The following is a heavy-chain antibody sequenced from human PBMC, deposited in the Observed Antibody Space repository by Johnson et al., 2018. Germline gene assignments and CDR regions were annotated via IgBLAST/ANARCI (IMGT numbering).Heavy chain of an antibody. CDR2: ISYDGSNK. V-gene: IGHV3-30*03. Sequence: QVQLVQSGGGVVQXGRSLRLSCAASGFTFSSYAIHWVRQAPCKGLEWVAIISYDGSNKYSADSVQGRFTISTDKSKNTLYLKMSSLRPEDTALDYCAIENGYGAFDVWGQGTMVTVSS. D-gene: IGHD5-18*01. J-gene: IGHJ3*01. CDR1: GFTFSSYA. CDR3: AIENGYGAFDV.